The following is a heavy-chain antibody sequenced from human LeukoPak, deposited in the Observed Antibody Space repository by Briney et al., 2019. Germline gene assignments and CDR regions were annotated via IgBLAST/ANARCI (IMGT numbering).Heavy chain of an antibody. V-gene: IGHV4-34*01. D-gene: IGHD1-26*01. CDR3: ARIGSYGSDY. CDR1: GGSFSGYY. Sequence: PSETLSLTCAVYGGSFSGYYWSWIRQPPGKGLEWIGEINHSGSTNYNPSLKSRVTISVDTSKNQFSLKLSSVTAADTAVYYCARIGSYGSDYWGQGTLVTVSS. J-gene: IGHJ4*02. CDR2: INHSGST.